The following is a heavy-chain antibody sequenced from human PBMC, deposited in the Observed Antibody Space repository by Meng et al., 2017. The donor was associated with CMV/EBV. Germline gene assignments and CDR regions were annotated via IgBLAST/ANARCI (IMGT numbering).Heavy chain of an antibody. Sequence: RVQLGGGGMKPGASVNVSCKASGYTFTGYYMRWVRQAPGQGLEWMGWINPNSGGTNYAQKFQGRVTMTRDTSISTAYMELSRLRSDDTAVYYCARLGSTDDYWGQGTLVTVSS. CDR3: ARLGSTDDY. J-gene: IGHJ4*02. CDR1: GYTFTGYY. D-gene: IGHD2-15*01. V-gene: IGHV1-2*02. CDR2: INPNSGGT.